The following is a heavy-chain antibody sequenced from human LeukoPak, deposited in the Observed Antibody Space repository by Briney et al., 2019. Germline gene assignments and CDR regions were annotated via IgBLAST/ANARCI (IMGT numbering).Heavy chain of an antibody. Sequence: SVKVSCKASGGTFSSYAISWVRQAPGQGLEWMGRIIPIFGTANYAQKFQGRVTITTDESTSTAYMELSSLRSEDTAVYYCARARFGKSQPYHYYHMDGWGKGTTVTVSS. CDR3: ARARFGKSQPYHYYHMDG. CDR2: IIPIFGTA. CDR1: GGTFSSYA. V-gene: IGHV1-69*05. D-gene: IGHD3-10*01. J-gene: IGHJ6*03.